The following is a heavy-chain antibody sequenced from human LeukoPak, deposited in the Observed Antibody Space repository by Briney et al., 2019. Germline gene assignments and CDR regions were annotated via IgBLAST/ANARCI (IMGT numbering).Heavy chain of an antibody. CDR1: GVTFSDYY. Sequence: PGGSLRLSCAASGVTFSDYYMSWIRQAPGKGLEWVSYISSSGSTIYYADSVKGRFTTSRDNAKNSLYLQMNSLRAEDTAVYYCAREMTDYYDYVWGSYSDAFDIWGQGTMVTVSS. V-gene: IGHV3-11*01. D-gene: IGHD3-16*01. CDR3: AREMTDYYDYVWGSYSDAFDI. J-gene: IGHJ3*02. CDR2: ISSSGSTI.